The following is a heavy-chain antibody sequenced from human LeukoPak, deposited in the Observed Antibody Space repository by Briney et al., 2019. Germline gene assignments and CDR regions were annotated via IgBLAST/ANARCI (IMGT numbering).Heavy chain of an antibody. D-gene: IGHD2-2*01. J-gene: IGHJ4*02. CDR3: AKGGYIVVVG. V-gene: IGHV3-23*01. Sequence: GGSLRLSCAASGFTLGGYWMSWVRQAPGKGLEWVSAISGSGGSTYYADSVKGRFTISRDNSKNTLYLQMNSLRAEDTAVYYCAKGGYIVVVGWGQGTLVTVSS. CDR1: GFTLGGYW. CDR2: ISGSGGST.